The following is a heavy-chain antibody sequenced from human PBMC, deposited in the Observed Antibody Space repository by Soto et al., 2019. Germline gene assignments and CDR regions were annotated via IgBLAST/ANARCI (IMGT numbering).Heavy chain of an antibody. CDR1: GGSMSPYY. V-gene: IGHV4-59*01. CDR3: ARIGLYDSDDYYYPDY. D-gene: IGHD3-22*01. J-gene: IGHJ4*02. CDR2: IYYTGCT. Sequence: SETLSLTCTVSGGSMSPYYWSWIRQAPGVGLEWIAYIYYTGCTKYNPSLKSRVTISVDTSKNQLSLKLSSVTAADTAVYYCARIGLYDSDDYYYPDYWGQGTLVTSPQ.